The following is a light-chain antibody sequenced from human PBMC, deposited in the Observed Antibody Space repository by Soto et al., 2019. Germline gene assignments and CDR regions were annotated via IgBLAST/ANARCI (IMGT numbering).Light chain of an antibody. CDR2: RVS. CDR3: MQGSHWPPWT. CDR1: QSLVYSDGNTY. J-gene: IGKJ1*01. V-gene: IGKV2-30*01. Sequence: DVVMTQSPLSLPVTLGQPASISCRSSQSLVYSDGNTYLHWFLQRPGQSPRRLIYRVSLRDSGVPDRFSGSGSGTDFTLKISRVEAEDVGVYYCMQGSHWPPWTFGQGTRVEIK.